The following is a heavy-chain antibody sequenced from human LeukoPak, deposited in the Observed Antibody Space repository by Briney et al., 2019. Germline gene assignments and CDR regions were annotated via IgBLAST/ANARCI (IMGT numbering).Heavy chain of an antibody. D-gene: IGHD2-2*01. J-gene: IGHJ6*02. CDR1: GFTFSSYA. V-gene: IGHV3-30*04. CDR3: ARALPEYCSSTSYFGWGYYGMDV. CDR2: ISYDGSNK. Sequence: GGSLRLSCAASGFTFSSYAMHWVRQAPGKGLEWVAVISYDGSNKYYADSVKGRFTNSRDNSKNTLYLQMNSLRAEDTAVYYCARALPEYCSSTSYFGWGYYGMDVWGQGTTVTVSS.